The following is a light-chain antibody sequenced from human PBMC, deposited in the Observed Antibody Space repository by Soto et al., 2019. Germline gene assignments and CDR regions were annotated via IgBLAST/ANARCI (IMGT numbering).Light chain of an antibody. CDR1: SSDVGSYNL. J-gene: IGLJ1*01. Sequence: QSVLTHPASVSFSPGQSITISCTGTSSDVGSYNLVSLYQQHPGKAPKLMIYEGSKRPSGVSNRFSGSKSGNTASLTISGLQAEDEADYYCCSYAGSSTYVFGTGTKVTVL. V-gene: IGLV2-23*01. CDR2: EGS. CDR3: CSYAGSSTYV.